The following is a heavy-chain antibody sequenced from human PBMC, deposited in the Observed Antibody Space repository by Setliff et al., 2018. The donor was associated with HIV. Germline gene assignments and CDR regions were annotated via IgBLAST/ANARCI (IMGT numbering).Heavy chain of an antibody. V-gene: IGHV3-23*01. CDR3: AKVFVFGVDAFDI. CDR1: RFDFNNYW. Sequence: GGSLRLSCAASRFDFNNYWMCWVRQAPGKGLEWVSTIGAVGGPTHYAESVKGRFTISKDNSKNTLYLQMSSLGDEDTAVYYCAKVFVFGVDAFDIWGQGTMVTVSS. J-gene: IGHJ3*02. D-gene: IGHD3-10*02. CDR2: IGAVGGPT.